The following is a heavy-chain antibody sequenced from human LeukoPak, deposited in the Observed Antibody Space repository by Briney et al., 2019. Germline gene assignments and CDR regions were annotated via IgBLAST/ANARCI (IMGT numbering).Heavy chain of an antibody. V-gene: IGHV3-30*18. Sequence: GGSLRLSCAASGFTFSSYGMHWVRQAPGKGLEWVAVISYDGSNKYYADSVKGRFTISRDNSKNTLNLQMNSLRAEDTAVYYCAKEYSSSWFDPWGQGTLVTVSS. D-gene: IGHD6-13*01. CDR1: GFTFSSYG. J-gene: IGHJ5*02. CDR3: AKEYSSSWFDP. CDR2: ISYDGSNK.